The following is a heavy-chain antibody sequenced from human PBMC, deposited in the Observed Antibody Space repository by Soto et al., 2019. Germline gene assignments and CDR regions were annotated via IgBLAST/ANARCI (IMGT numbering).Heavy chain of an antibody. CDR3: VGGSQRIRIFEY. Sequence: GGSLRLSCAASGFTFSSYWMHWVRQAPGKGPVWVSRINSDGSSTYYTDSVKGRFTISRDNFKNTLYLQMSSLRAEDTAVYYCVGGSQRIRIFEYWGQGTLVTVSS. D-gene: IGHD1-26*01. CDR1: GFTFSSYW. CDR2: INSDGSST. J-gene: IGHJ4*02. V-gene: IGHV3-74*01.